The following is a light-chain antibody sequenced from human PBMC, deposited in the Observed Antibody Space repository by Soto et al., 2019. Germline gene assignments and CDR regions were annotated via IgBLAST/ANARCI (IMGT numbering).Light chain of an antibody. CDR3: QQYYNWPRT. V-gene: IGKV3-15*01. J-gene: IGKJ5*01. CDR1: ENIYTN. CDR2: GAS. Sequence: SPSTLSVSPGERATLSCRASENIYTNLAWYQQKPGQAPRLLFYGASTRATGLPARFSGTGSGTEFTLTINSLQAEDSAVYYCQQYYNWPRTFGQGRRLEIK.